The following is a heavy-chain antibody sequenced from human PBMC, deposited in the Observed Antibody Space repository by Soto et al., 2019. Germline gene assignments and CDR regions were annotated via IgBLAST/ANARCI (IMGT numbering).Heavy chain of an antibody. Sequence: QVQLVQSGAEVKKPGASVKVSCKTSGYTFAAYYIHWIRQAPGQGLEWMGWINPTSGDTVYAQNFQDRVTMTRDTSISTAYMELRRLNSDDTVVYYCARDPDYGDYWGYFFDSWGQGTPVTVSS. CDR3: ARDPDYGDYWGYFFDS. CDR2: INPTSGDT. J-gene: IGHJ4*02. CDR1: GYTFAAYY. V-gene: IGHV1-2*02. D-gene: IGHD4-17*01.